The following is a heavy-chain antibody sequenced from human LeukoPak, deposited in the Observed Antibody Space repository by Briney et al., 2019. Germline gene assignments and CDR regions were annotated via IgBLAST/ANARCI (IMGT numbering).Heavy chain of an antibody. CDR2: IYPGDSDT. D-gene: IGHD2-15*01. CDR1: GYSFTTYW. CDR3: ARRYCSGGRCQLDY. J-gene: IGHJ4*02. V-gene: IGHV5-51*01. Sequence: GESLKISCQGSGYSFTTYWIGWVRQMPGKGLEWMAIIYPGDSDTRYSPSFQGQVTISADKSISTAYLQWSSLKASDTAMYYCARRYCSGGRCQLDYWGQGTLVTVSS.